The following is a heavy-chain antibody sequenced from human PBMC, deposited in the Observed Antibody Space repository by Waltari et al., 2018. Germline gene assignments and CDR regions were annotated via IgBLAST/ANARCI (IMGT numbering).Heavy chain of an antibody. Sequence: QMQLQQWGAGLLKPSETLSLTCAVYGGSFSGYYWSWIRQPPGKGLEWIGEINHSGSTNYNPSLKSRVTISVDTSKNQFSLKLSSVTAADTAVYYCARHTISGLFQAVAVFDYWGQGTLVTVSS. V-gene: IGHV4-34*01. CDR2: INHSGST. J-gene: IGHJ4*02. CDR3: ARHTISGLFQAVAVFDY. CDR1: GGSFSGYY. D-gene: IGHD6-19*01.